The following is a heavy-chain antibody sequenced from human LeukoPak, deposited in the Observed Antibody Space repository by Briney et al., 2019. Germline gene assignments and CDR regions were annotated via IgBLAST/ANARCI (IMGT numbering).Heavy chain of an antibody. Sequence: PSGTLSLTCAVSGVSISSSEWWIWVRQPPGQGLEWIGEIHRDGRTRYNPSLTSRVTMSMDYSKNQFSLSVTSVTAADTAIYYCGKTDIYFNPIDYWGPGSLVTVSS. V-gene: IGHV4-4*02. D-gene: IGHD3-9*01. CDR3: GKTDIYFNPIDY. CDR1: GVSISSSEW. CDR2: IHRDGRT. J-gene: IGHJ4*02.